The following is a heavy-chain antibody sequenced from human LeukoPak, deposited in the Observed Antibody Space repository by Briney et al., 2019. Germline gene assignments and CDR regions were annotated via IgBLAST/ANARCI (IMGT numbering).Heavy chain of an antibody. CDR1: GFTLSNYW. CDR2: ISSSSSYI. CDR3: ARERGYSYGYGDY. Sequence: PGGSLRLSCAATGFTLSNYWMGWVRQAPGKGLEWVSSISSSSSYIYYADSVKGRFTISRDNAKNSLYLQMNSLRAEDTAVYYCARERGYSYGYGDYWGQGTLVTVSS. V-gene: IGHV3-21*01. D-gene: IGHD5-18*01. J-gene: IGHJ4*02.